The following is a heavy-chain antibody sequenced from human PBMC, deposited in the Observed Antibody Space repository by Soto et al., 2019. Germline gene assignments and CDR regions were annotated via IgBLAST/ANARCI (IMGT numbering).Heavy chain of an antibody. J-gene: IGHJ6*02. CDR1: GYTFTGYY. CDR3: ARDRRRITIFGVVGVYYYYGMDV. D-gene: IGHD3-3*01. CDR2: INPSGGST. Sequence: ASVKISCKASGYTFTGYYMHWVRQAPGQGLEWMGIINPSGGSTSYAQKFQGRVTMTRDTSTSTVYMELSSLRSEDTAVYYCARDRRRITIFGVVGVYYYYGMDVWGQGTTVTVSS. V-gene: IGHV1-46*01.